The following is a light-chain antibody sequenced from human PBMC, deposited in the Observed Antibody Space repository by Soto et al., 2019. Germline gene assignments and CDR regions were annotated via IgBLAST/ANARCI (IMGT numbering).Light chain of an antibody. Sequence: DIQMTQSPSSLSTSVGDRVTITCRASQSISSSLNWFQQKPGKAPKILIYATSSLQSGVPSRLSGSGSGTDFNLTISSLQTEDFATYYCQKSYRTPLTFGGGTKMEIK. J-gene: IGKJ4*01. CDR1: QSISSS. CDR2: ATS. V-gene: IGKV1-39*01. CDR3: QKSYRTPLT.